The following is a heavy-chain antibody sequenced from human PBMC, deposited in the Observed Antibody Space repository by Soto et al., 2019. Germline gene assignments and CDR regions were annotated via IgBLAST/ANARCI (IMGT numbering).Heavy chain of an antibody. D-gene: IGHD2-8*02. CDR1: GGSFGCYY. Sequence: SETLCLTCAVYGGSFGCYYWSWIRQPPGKGLEWIGEINHSGSTNYNPSLKSRVTISVDTSKNQFPLKLSSVTAADTAVYYCATGADGYFDYWGQGTLVTVSS. CDR2: INHSGST. J-gene: IGHJ4*02. V-gene: IGHV4-34*01. CDR3: ATGADGYFDY.